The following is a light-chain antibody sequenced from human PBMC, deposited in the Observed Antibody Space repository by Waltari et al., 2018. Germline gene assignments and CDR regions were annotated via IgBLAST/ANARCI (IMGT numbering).Light chain of an antibody. CDR2: AAS. J-gene: IGKJ1*01. Sequence: IQMTQSPSSLSAAVGDKVTITCRASQNIGSNLAWYQQKPGKVPRVLIYAASTLESEVPSRFSGSGSGTDFTLTISSLQPEDVGTYYCQKCDSAPRTFGQGTKVEIK. CDR3: QKCDSAPRT. CDR1: QNIGSN. V-gene: IGKV1-27*01.